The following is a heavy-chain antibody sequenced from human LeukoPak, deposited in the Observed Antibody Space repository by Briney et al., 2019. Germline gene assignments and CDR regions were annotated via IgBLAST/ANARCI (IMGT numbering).Heavy chain of an antibody. D-gene: IGHD5-18*01. CDR1: GYTFTNYH. J-gene: IGHJ4*02. V-gene: IGHV1-46*01. Sequence: ASVKVSCKASGYTFTNYHIHWVRQAPGQGLEWMGIINPNGGSTSYAQKFQGRVTMTRDMSTSTVYMELSSLRSEDTAVYYCATLSWHSSGYVSDFDYWGQGTLVTVSS. CDR2: INPNGGST. CDR3: ATLSWHSSGYVSDFDY.